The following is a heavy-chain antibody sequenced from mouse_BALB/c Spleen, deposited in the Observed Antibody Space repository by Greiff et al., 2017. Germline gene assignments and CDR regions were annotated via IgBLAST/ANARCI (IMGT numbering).Heavy chain of an antibody. CDR3: ARGGVYLFFDY. Sequence: EVKLMESGPELVKPGASVKMSCKASGYTFTSYVMHWVKQKPGQGLAWIGYINPYNDGTKYNEKFKGKATLTSDKSSSTAYMELSSLTSEDSAVYYCARGGVYLFFDYWGQGTTLTVSS. D-gene: IGHD5-5*01. CDR1: GYTFTSYV. CDR2: INPYNDGT. V-gene: IGHV1-14*01. J-gene: IGHJ2*01.